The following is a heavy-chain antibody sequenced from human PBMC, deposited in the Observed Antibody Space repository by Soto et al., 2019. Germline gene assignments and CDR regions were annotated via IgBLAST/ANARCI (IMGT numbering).Heavy chain of an antibody. D-gene: IGHD2-21*01. CDR3: ARLGRCGVQKNSCAGGLDP. J-gene: IGHJ5*02. Sequence: PGESLKISCKGSGYSFSTYWIGWVRQMPGKGLEWMGVIYPADSDTTYSPSFQGQVTISADKSLSTTYLQWSSLQASDTAMYYCARLGRCGVQKNSCAGGLDPWGHGTLVTVSS. CDR2: IYPADSDT. V-gene: IGHV5-51*01. CDR1: GYSFSTYW.